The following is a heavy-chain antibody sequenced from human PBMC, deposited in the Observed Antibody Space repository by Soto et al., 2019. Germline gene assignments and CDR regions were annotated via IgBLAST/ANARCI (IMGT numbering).Heavy chain of an antibody. D-gene: IGHD2-8*02. J-gene: IGHJ4*02. CDR2: ISSGGAT. V-gene: IGHV4-28*01. CDR1: GTSISGDYW. CDR3: TRKTGGYYFFEY. Sequence: QVQLQESGPGLVKPSDTLSLTCAVSGTSISGDYWWGWIRQPPGKGLEWIGYISSGGATHYNPSLGSRITMSVDTSRSQFSLKLSSVTAVDAALYYCTRKTGGYYFFEYWGRGTLVTVSS.